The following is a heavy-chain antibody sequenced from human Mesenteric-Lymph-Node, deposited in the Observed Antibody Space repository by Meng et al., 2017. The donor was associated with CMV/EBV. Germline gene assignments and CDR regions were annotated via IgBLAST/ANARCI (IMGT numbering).Heavy chain of an antibody. CDR1: GGVLNSYG. D-gene: IGHD3-22*01. J-gene: IGHJ4*02. V-gene: IGHV1-69*05. Sequence: SVKVSCKASGGVLNSYGIAWVRQAPGQGLEWMGGIIPIFGTANYAQKFQGRVTITTDESTSTAYMELSSLRSEDTAVYYCARGDDSSGYYSFGIDYWGQGTLVTVSS. CDR2: IIPIFGTA. CDR3: ARGDDSSGYYSFGIDY.